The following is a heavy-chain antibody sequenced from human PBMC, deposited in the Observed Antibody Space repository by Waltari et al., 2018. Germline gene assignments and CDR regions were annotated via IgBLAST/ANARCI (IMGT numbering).Heavy chain of an antibody. Sequence: VQLVESGGGVVQPGRSLRLSCAASGFTFDDYAMHWVRQAPGKGLEWVSGISWNSGSIGYADSVKGRFTISRDNAKNSLYLQMNSLRAEDTALYYCAKDSGSYLHYYYYYGMDVWGQGTTVTVSS. CDR2: ISWNSGSI. J-gene: IGHJ6*02. V-gene: IGHV3-9*01. CDR3: AKDSGSYLHYYYYYGMDV. D-gene: IGHD1-26*01. CDR1: GFTFDDYA.